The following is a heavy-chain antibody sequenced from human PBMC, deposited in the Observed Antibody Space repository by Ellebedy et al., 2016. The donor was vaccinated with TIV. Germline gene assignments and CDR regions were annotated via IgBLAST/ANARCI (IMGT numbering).Heavy chain of an antibody. V-gene: IGHV3-48*04. J-gene: IGHJ4*02. D-gene: IGHD2-2*01. CDR2: IDTSSTNV. CDR3: AKDEGYCSSTSCYSYFDY. CDR1: GITFSSYS. Sequence: GESLKISCTVSGITFSSYSMTWVRQAPGKGLEWLSYIDTSSTNVYYADSLTGRFTISRDNAKKSLFLQMNSLRAEDTAVYYCAKDEGYCSSTSCYSYFDYWGQGTLVTVSS.